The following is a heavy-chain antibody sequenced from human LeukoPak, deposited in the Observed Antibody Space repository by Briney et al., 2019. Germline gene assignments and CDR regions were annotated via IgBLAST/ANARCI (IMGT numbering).Heavy chain of an antibody. J-gene: IGHJ6*03. V-gene: IGHV3-48*04. CDR1: GFTFSSYS. CDR3: ARDRSEDYYYYMDV. Sequence: GGSLRLSCAPAGFTFSSYSMSWVRQAPGKWMEWVSYISSSSSTTYYADSVKGRFNISRENAKNSLYLKMNSLRAEDTAVYYCARDRSEDYYYYMDVWGKGTTVTVSS. CDR2: ISSSSSTT.